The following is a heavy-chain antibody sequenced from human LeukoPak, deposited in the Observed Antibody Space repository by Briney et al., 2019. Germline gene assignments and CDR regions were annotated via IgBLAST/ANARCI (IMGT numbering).Heavy chain of an antibody. CDR1: GFTFSYFA. Sequence: PPGGSLRLSCEASGFTFSYFAMAWVRQAPGKGLEWVSSLTGNSESTYYADSVKGRLNISRDNSRNTIFLQINRLRVEHTAFYYCAKDVVGGERFVEWAFDSWGQGNLVTVSS. J-gene: IGHJ4*02. D-gene: IGHD3-3*01. V-gene: IGHV3-23*01. CDR3: AKDVVGGERFVEWAFDS. CDR2: LTGNSEST.